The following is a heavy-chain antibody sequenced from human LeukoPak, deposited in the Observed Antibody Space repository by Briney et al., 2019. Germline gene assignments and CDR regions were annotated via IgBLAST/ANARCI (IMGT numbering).Heavy chain of an antibody. CDR1: GYTFTGYY. V-gene: IGHV1-2*02. D-gene: IGHD3-22*01. CDR3: ARGFPPRRNYDSSGYYSYYFDH. Sequence: ASVKVSCRASGYTFTGYYMHWVRQAPGQGLEWMGWINPNSGGTNYAQKLQGRVTMTTDTSTSTAYMELRSLRSDDTAVYYCARGFPPRRNYDSSGYYSYYFDHWGQGTLVTVSS. CDR2: INPNSGGT. J-gene: IGHJ4*02.